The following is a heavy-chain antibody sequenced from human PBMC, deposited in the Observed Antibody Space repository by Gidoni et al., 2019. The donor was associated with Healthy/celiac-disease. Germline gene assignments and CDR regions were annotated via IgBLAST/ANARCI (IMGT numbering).Heavy chain of an antibody. V-gene: IGHV4-31*03. CDR3: AREGGYYGSGTQAESDY. D-gene: IGHD3-10*01. J-gene: IGHJ4*02. CDR2: IYYSGST. Sequence: QVQLQESGPGLVKPSQTLSLTCTVSGGSISSGGYYWSWIRQHPGKGLEWIGYIYYSGSTYYNPSLKSRVTISVDTSKNQFSLKLSSVTAADTAVYYCAREGGYYGSGTQAESDYWGQGTLVTVSS. CDR1: GGSISSGGYY.